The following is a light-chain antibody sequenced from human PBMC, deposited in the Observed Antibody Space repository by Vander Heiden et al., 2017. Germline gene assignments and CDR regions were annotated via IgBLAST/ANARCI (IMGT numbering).Light chain of an antibody. V-gene: IGKV1-39*01. CDR1: QSISSY. CDR2: AAS. J-gene: IGKJ5*01. Sequence: DIRMTQSPSSLSASVGDRVTITCRASQSISSYLNWYQQKPGKAPKLLIYAASSLQSGVPSRFSGSGSGTDFTLTISRLQPEDFATYYCQQRYSTLITFGQGTRLEIK. CDR3: QQRYSTLIT.